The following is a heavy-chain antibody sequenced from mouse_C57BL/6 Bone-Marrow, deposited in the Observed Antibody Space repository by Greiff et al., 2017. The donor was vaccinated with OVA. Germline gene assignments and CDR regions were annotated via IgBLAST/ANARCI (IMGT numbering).Heavy chain of an antibody. Sequence: VQLQQSGPGLVQPSQSLSITCTVSGFSLTSYGVHWVRQSPGKGLEWLGVIWRGGSTDYNAAFMSRLSITKDNSKSQVFFKMNSLQADDTAIYYGAKKGYYGSSYDYAMDYWGQGTSVTVSS. CDR1: GFSLTSYG. CDR3: AKKGYYGSSYDYAMDY. CDR2: IWRGGST. D-gene: IGHD1-1*01. V-gene: IGHV2-5*01. J-gene: IGHJ4*01.